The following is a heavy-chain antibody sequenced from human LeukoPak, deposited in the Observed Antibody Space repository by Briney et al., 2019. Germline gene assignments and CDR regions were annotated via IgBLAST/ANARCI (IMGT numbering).Heavy chain of an antibody. J-gene: IGHJ4*02. CDR1: GYTFTSYD. Sequence: ASVKVSCKASGYTFTSYDINWVRQATGQGLEWMGWMNPNSGNTGYAQKFQGRVTMTTDTSTSTAYMELSSLRSDDTAVYYCARDPGGTGPYYFDCWGQGTLVTVSS. V-gene: IGHV1-8*01. D-gene: IGHD1-1*01. CDR2: MNPNSGNT. CDR3: ARDPGGTGPYYFDC.